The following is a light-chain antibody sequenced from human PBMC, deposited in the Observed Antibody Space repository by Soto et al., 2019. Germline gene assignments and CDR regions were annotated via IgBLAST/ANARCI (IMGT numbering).Light chain of an antibody. V-gene: IGKV1-5*03. CDR2: RAS. J-gene: IGKJ2*01. Sequence: DIQLTQFPSTLSASIGDRVTITCRATQTFGSWLAWYQQKPGKAPKLLIYRASSLETGVPSRFSGSGSGTEFTLTITNLQPDDFASYYCQEYKSYSPYTFGQGTRLEIK. CDR3: QEYKSYSPYT. CDR1: QTFGSW.